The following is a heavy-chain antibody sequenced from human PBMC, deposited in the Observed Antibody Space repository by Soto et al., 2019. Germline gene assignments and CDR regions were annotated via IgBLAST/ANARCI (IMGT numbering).Heavy chain of an antibody. V-gene: IGHV4-59*08. J-gene: IGHJ5*02. D-gene: IGHD3-3*01. CDR3: ARHVRDYDFWSGYYTFGWFDP. CDR1: GGSISSYY. CDR2: IYYSGST. Sequence: SETLSLTCTVSGGSISSYYWSWIRQPPGKGLEWIGYIYYSGSTNYNPSLKSRVTISVDTSKNQFSLKLSSVTAADTAVYYCARHVRDYDFWSGYYTFGWFDPWGQGTLVTVSS.